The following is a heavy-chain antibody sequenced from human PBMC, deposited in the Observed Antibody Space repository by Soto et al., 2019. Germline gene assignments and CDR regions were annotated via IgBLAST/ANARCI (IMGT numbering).Heavy chain of an antibody. V-gene: IGHV3-7*03. Sequence: GGSLRLSCAASGFTFSSYWMSWVRQAPGKGLEWVANIKQDGSEKYYVDSVKGRFTISRDNAKNSLYLQMNSLRAEDTAVYDCARGGPGNFWGSNDYWGQGTLVTVSS. CDR2: IKQDGSEK. J-gene: IGHJ4*02. D-gene: IGHD7-27*01. CDR1: GFTFSSYW. CDR3: ARGGPGNFWGSNDY.